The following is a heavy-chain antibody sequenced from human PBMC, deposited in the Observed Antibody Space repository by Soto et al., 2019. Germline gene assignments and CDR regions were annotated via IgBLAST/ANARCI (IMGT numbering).Heavy chain of an antibody. CDR2: FDPEDGET. Sequence: GASVKVSCKVSGYTLTELSMHWVRQAPGKGLEWMGGFDPEDGETIYAQKLQGRVTMTEDTSTDTAYMELSSLRSEDTSVYYCATDLNYYDSSGYIVYWGQGTLVTVSS. CDR3: ATDLNYYDSSGYIVY. CDR1: GYTLTELS. D-gene: IGHD3-22*01. V-gene: IGHV1-24*01. J-gene: IGHJ4*02.